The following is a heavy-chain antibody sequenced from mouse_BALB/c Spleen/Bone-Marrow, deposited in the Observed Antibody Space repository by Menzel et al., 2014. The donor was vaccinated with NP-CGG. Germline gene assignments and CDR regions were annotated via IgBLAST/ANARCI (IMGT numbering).Heavy chain of an antibody. CDR2: IDPANGNT. V-gene: IGHV14-3*02. D-gene: IGHD1-1*01. CDR3: ASDYYGSSSFAY. Sequence: VQLQQSGAELVKPGASVRLSCTASGFNIKDTYMHWVKQRPEQGLEWIGRIDPANGNTKYDPKFQGKATITARTSSNTAYLQLSSLTSEDTAVYYCASDYYGSSSFAYWGQGTMVTVSA. CDR1: GFNIKDTY. J-gene: IGHJ3*01.